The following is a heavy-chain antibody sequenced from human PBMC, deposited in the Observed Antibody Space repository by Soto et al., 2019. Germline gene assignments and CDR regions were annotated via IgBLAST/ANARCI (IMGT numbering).Heavy chain of an antibody. CDR3: ARGGKERFRGSGMDV. CDR1: GGRFTTYA. CDR2: IITFFGAA. J-gene: IGHJ6*02. Sequence: QVQLVQSGAEVRKPGSSVRVSCKASGGRFTTYAFNWMRQAPGQGLEWLGGIITFFGAAMYAQKFQGRVTITADELTTTAYMELSDLRSEDTAVYYCARGGKERFRGSGMDVWGRGTTVTVSS. D-gene: IGHD1-1*01. V-gene: IGHV1-69*01.